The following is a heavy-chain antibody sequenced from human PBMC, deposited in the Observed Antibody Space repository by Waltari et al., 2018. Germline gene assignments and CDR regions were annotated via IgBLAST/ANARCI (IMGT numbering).Heavy chain of an antibody. CDR3: ARVAYCGGDCSTGLDY. CDR1: GGSISSGGYY. CDR2: IYYSGST. V-gene: IGHV4-31*03. D-gene: IGHD2-21*01. J-gene: IGHJ4*02. Sequence: QVQLQESGPGLVKPSQTLSLTCTVSGGSISSGGYYWSWIRQHPGKGLEWIGYIYYSGSTYYNPALKSRVTISVGTSKNQFSLKLSSVTAADTAVYYCARVAYCGGDCSTGLDYWGQGTLVTVSS.